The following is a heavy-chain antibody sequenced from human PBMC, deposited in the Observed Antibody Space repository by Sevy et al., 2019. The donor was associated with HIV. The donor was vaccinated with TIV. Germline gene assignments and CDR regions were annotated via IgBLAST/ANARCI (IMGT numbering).Heavy chain of an antibody. CDR1: GFTFSSYS. V-gene: IGHV3-48*02. D-gene: IGHD3-10*01. CDR3: ARDREEDYGSGSYYSPSLYYYGMDV. Sequence: GGSLRLSCAASGFTFSSYSMNWVRQAPGKGLEWVSYISSSSSTIYYADSVKGRFTISRDNAKNSLYLQMNSLRDEDRAVYYCARDREEDYGSGSYYSPSLYYYGMDVWGHGTTVTVSS. J-gene: IGHJ6*02. CDR2: ISSSSSTI.